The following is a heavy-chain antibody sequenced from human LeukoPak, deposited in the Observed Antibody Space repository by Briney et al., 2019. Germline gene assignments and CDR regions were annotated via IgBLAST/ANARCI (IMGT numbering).Heavy chain of an antibody. V-gene: IGHV4-59*01. J-gene: IGHJ3*02. D-gene: IGHD2-21*01. CDR3: ASNCGVFPPLPHAFDI. CDR2: IYYSGST. CDR1: GGSISSYY. Sequence: KTSETLSLTCAVSGGSISSYYWSWIRQPPGKGLEWIGDIYYSGSTNYNPSLKSRVTISVDTSKNQFSLKLSSVTAADTAVYYCASNCGVFPPLPHAFDIWGQGTMVTVSS.